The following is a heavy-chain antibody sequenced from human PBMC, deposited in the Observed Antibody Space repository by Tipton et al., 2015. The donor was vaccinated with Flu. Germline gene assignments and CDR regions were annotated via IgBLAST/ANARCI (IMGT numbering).Heavy chain of an antibody. D-gene: IGHD3-16*01. CDR1: GYTFTGYY. Sequence: QLVQSGAEVKKPGASVKVSCKASGYTFTGYYMHWVRQAPGQGLEWMGWINPNSGGTNYAQKFQGWVTMTRDTSISTAYMELSRLRSDDTAVYYCARSWGIEFVAFDIWGQGTMVTVSS. CDR2: INPNSGGT. J-gene: IGHJ3*02. CDR3: ARSWGIEFVAFDI. V-gene: IGHV1-2*04.